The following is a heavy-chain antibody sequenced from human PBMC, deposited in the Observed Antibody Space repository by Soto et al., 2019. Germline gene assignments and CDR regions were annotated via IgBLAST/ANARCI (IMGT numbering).Heavy chain of an antibody. Sequence: GGSLRLSCAASGFTFSSYGMHWVRQAPGKGLEWVAVIWYGGSNKYYADSVKGRFTISRDNSKNTLYLQMNSLRAEDTAVYYCARDRYYYDSSGYSLWGQGTLVTGLL. J-gene: IGHJ4*02. CDR1: GFTFSSYG. D-gene: IGHD3-22*01. CDR2: IWYGGSNK. V-gene: IGHV3-33*01. CDR3: ARDRYYYDSSGYSL.